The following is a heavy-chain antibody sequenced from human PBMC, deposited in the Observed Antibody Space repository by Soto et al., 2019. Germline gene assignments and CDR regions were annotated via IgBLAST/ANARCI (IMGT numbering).Heavy chain of an antibody. CDR2: IHYSGTT. CDR3: AAGEASSRNLAPYYLDF. D-gene: IGHD6-13*01. J-gene: IGHJ4*02. CDR1: GAALSSGGYF. V-gene: IGHV4-61*08. Sequence: KASETLSLTCTVSGAALSSGGYFWTWIRQPPGKGLEWIGYIHYSGTTSFFPSYNPSLRSRVTISEDTSKNQFSLKLLSVTTADTAVYFCAAGEASSRNLAPYYLDFWGQGTLVTVSS.